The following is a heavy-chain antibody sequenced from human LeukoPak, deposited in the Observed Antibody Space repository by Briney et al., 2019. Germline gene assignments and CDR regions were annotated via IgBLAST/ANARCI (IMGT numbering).Heavy chain of an antibody. CDR3: ARVVGVVVVAATPRAWFDP. J-gene: IGHJ5*02. V-gene: IGHV1-69*05. D-gene: IGHD2-15*01. Sequence: GASVTVSCKASGGTFSSYAISWVRQAPGQGLEWMGGIIPIFGTANYAQKFQGRVTITTDESTSTAYMELSSLRSEDTAVYYCARVVGVVVVAATPRAWFDPWGQGTLVTVSS. CDR2: IIPIFGTA. CDR1: GGTFSSYA.